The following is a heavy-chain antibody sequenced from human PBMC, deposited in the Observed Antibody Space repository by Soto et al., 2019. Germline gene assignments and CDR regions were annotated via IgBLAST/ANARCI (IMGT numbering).Heavy chain of an antibody. V-gene: IGHV4-59*12. CDR3: ARADYGGNSAVDP. D-gene: IGHD4-17*01. Sequence: SETLSLTCTVSGDSISNYYWSWIRQAPGKGLEWIGFIYHSGNTNYNPSLKSRVIMSIDTSKNQFSLKLNSVTAADTAVYCCARADYGGNSAVDPWGQGTLVTVSS. CDR1: GDSISNYY. CDR2: IYHSGNT. J-gene: IGHJ5*02.